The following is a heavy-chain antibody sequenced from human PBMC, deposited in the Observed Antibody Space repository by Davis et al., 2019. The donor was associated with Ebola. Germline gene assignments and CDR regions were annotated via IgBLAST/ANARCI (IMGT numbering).Heavy chain of an antibody. CDR1: GYSFTSYW. D-gene: IGHD3-22*01. CDR2: IYPGDSNS. CDR3: ARRNYYDSSVNYFFDF. J-gene: IGHJ4*02. Sequence: GESLKISCKGSGYSFTSYWIGWVRQTPEEGLEWMGIIYPGDSNSKYSPSFQGQVTISADKSINTAYLQWSSLKASDTAMYYCARRNYYDSSVNYFFDFWGQGTPVTVSS. V-gene: IGHV5-51*01.